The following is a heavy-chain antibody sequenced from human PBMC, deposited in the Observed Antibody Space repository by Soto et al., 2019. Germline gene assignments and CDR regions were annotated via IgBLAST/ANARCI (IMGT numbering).Heavy chain of an antibody. CDR2: IWYDGTNK. D-gene: IGHD4-17*01. Sequence: QVQLVESGGGVVQPGRSLRLSCATSGFTFSSYGMHWVRQGPGKGLEWVAVIWYDGTNKYYADSVNGRFTISRDDSTNTMYLQMNSLRAEDTAVYYCARGPMTTVTTWGDWYFDLWGRGTLVTVSS. CDR1: GFTFSSYG. J-gene: IGHJ2*01. CDR3: ARGPMTTVTTWGDWYFDL. V-gene: IGHV3-33*01.